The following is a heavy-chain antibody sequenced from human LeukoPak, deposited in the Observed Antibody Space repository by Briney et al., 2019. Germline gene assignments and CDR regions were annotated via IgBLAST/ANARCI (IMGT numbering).Heavy chain of an antibody. D-gene: IGHD3-22*01. V-gene: IGHV3-7*01. CDR2: IKQDGSEK. CDR1: GFTFSRYW. CDR3: ARDLGQYYDTSDSWFDP. J-gene: IGHJ5*02. Sequence: GGSLRLSCAASGFTFSRYWMSWVRQAPGKGLEWVANIKQDGSEKYYVDSVKGRFTISRDNAKNSLYLQMNSLRAEDTAVYYCARDLGQYYDTSDSWFDPWGQGTLVTVSS.